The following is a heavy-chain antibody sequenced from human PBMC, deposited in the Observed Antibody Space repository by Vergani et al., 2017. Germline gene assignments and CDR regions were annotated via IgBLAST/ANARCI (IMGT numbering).Heavy chain of an antibody. V-gene: IGHV3-21*01. CDR1: GFTFSSYS. CDR3: AREAPLRNYDFWSGYYARDTNYYYYYFMDV. CDR2: ISSSSSYI. J-gene: IGHJ6*03. Sequence: EVQLVESGGGLVKPGGSLRLSCAASGFTFSSYSMNWVRQAPGKGLEWVSSISSSSSYIYYADSVKGRFTISRDNAKNSLYLQMNSLRAEDTAVYYCAREAPLRNYDFWSGYYARDTNYYYYYFMDVWGKGTTVTVSS. D-gene: IGHD3-3*01.